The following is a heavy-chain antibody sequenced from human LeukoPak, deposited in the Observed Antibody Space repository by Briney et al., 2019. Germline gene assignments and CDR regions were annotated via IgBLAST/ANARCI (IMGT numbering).Heavy chain of an antibody. CDR2: IVVGSGNT. CDR1: GFTFTSSA. J-gene: IGHJ6*02. V-gene: IGHV1-58*01. CDR3: ARAPVWSGCYSYYYYGMDV. D-gene: IGHD3-3*01. Sequence: ASVKVSCKASGFTFTSSAVQWVRQARGQRLEWIGWIVVGSGNTNYAQKFQERVTITRDMSTSTAYMELSSLRSEDTAVYYCARAPVWSGCYSYYYYGMDVWGQGTTVTVSS.